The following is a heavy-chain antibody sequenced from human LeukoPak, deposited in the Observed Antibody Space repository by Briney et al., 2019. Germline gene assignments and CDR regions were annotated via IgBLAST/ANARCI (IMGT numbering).Heavy chain of an antibody. CDR3: ARQSTPHGNFDY. J-gene: IGHJ4*02. Sequence: TGRSLRLSCAASGFTFSSYAMHWVRQPAGEGLEWVSALGTAGDTFYPGSVKGRFTISRDNAKKSLFLQMNSLRVEDTAIYYCARQSTPHGNFDYWGQGTLVTVSS. V-gene: IGHV3-13*01. CDR1: GFTFSSYA. D-gene: IGHD5-24*01. CDR2: LGTAGDT.